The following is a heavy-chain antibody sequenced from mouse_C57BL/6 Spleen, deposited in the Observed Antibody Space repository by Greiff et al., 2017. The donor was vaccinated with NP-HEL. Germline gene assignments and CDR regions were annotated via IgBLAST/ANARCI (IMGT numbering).Heavy chain of an antibody. J-gene: IGHJ4*01. V-gene: IGHV1-39*01. CDR1: GYSFTDYN. CDR2: INPNYGTT. Sequence: EVQLQQSGPELVTPGASVKISCTASGYSFTDYNMNWVKQSNGKSLEWIGVINPNYGTTSYNQKFKGKATLTVDQSSSTAYMQLNSLTSEDSAVYYCARPLITTVVATDAMDYWGQGTSVTVSS. D-gene: IGHD1-1*01. CDR3: ARPLITTVVATDAMDY.